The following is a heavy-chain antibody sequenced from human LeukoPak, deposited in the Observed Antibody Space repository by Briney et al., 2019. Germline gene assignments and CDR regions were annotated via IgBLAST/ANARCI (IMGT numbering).Heavy chain of an antibody. Sequence: PGGSLRLSCATSGFIFSSYAMSWVRQAPGKGLEWVSSISGSGGITYHADSVKGRFTISRDNSKNTLYLQMNSLRAEDTAVYYCARDASAGYCSGGSCYSGVPFDIWGQGTMVTVSS. D-gene: IGHD2-15*01. CDR3: ARDASAGYCSGGSCYSGVPFDI. J-gene: IGHJ3*02. CDR2: ISGSGGIT. CDR1: GFIFSSYA. V-gene: IGHV3-23*01.